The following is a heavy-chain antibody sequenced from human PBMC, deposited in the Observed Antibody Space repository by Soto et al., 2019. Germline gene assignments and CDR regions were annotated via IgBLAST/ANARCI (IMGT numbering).Heavy chain of an antibody. CDR2: ISYDGSDT. CDR1: GFTFSSYA. Sequence: PGGSLRLSCAASGFTFSSYAMHWVRQAPGKGLGWVAVISYDGSDTYYADSVKGRFTISRDNSKNTLYLQMNSLRAEDTAVYYCAKDVVVVVAANVYYYYGMDVWGQGTTVTVSS. V-gene: IGHV3-30-3*01. CDR3: AKDVVVVVAANVYYYYGMDV. D-gene: IGHD2-15*01. J-gene: IGHJ6*02.